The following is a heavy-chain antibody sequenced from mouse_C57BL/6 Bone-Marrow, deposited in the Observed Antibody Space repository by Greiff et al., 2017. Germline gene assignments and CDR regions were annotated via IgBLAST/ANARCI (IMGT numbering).Heavy chain of an antibody. CDR1: GYTFTSYW. V-gene: IGHV1-61*01. D-gene: IGHD1-1*01. CDR3: ARVYYGSSNRDY. J-gene: IGHJ2*01. CDR2: IYPSDSET. Sequence: QVQLQQPGAELVRPGSSVKLSCKASGYTFTSYWMDWVKQRPGQGLEWIGNIYPSDSETHYNQKFKDKATLTVDKSSSAAYMQLSSLTSEDSAVYYCARVYYGSSNRDYWGQGTTLTVSS.